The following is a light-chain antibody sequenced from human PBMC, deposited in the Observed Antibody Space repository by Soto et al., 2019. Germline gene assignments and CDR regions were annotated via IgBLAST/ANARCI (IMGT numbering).Light chain of an antibody. CDR2: GVS. CDR3: QQYSALPLT. Sequence: EVVMTQSPATLSVSPGERATLSCRASQSVSSNFLAWYQQKPGQAPRLLIYGVSIRATGIPARFSGSGAGTVLTLTISSLQSEYFAVYYCQQYSALPLTFGGGTKVEI. V-gene: IGKV3-15*01. CDR1: QSVSSN. J-gene: IGKJ4*01.